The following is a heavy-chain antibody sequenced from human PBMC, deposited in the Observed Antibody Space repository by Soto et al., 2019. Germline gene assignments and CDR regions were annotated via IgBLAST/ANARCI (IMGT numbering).Heavy chain of an antibody. D-gene: IGHD6-19*01. J-gene: IGHJ4*02. CDR1: GGSISSYY. CDR2: IYYSGST. CDR3: ASDSSGSYYFDY. V-gene: IGHV4-59*01. Sequence: QVQLQESGPGLVKPSETLSLTCTVSGGSISSYYWSWIRQPPGKGLEWIGYIYYSGSTNYNPSLKSRVTISVDTSKNQFPLKVSSVTAADTAVYYCASDSSGSYYFDYWGQGTLVTVSS.